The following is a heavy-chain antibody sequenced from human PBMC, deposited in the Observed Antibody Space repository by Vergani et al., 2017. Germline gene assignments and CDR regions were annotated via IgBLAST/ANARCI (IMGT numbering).Heavy chain of an antibody. CDR2: ISSSSSYT. CDR1: GFTFSDYY. V-gene: IGHV3-11*05. Sequence: VQLLESGGGLVKPGGSLRLSCAASGFTFSDYYMSWIRQAPGKGLEWVSYISSSSSYTNYADSVKGRFTISRDNAKNSLYLQMNSLRAEDTAVYYCAREQNYYYGMDVWGQGTTVTVSS. CDR3: AREQNYYYGMDV. J-gene: IGHJ6*02.